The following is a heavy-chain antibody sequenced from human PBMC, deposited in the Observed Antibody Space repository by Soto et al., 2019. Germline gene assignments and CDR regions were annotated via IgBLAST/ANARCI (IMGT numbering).Heavy chain of an antibody. Sequence: PGGSLRLSCAASGFTFSSYSMSWVRQAPGKGLEWVSAISGSGVSTYYADSVKGRFTISRDNSKNTLYLQMNSLRAEDTAVYYCAKRWELIPQNLNDYCGQGTLVTFSS. V-gene: IGHV3-23*01. CDR1: GFTFSSYS. D-gene: IGHD1-26*01. CDR3: AKRWELIPQNLNDY. J-gene: IGHJ4*02. CDR2: ISGSGVST.